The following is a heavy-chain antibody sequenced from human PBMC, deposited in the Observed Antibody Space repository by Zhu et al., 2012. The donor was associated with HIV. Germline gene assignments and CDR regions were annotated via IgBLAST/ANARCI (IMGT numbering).Heavy chain of an antibody. CDR3: ATYYYGSGSSYYFDH. J-gene: IGHJ4*02. D-gene: IGHD3-10*01. CDR2: ILDSGST. Sequence: QVQLQESGPGLVKPSETLSLNCTVSGGSISSRYWSWIRQSPGKGLEWIGYILDSGSTNYNPSLKSRVTISTGTSKKQFSLKLTSVIPADTAVYYCATYYYGSGSSYYFDHWGQGTPVTVPS. CDR1: GGSISSRY. V-gene: IGHV4-59*03.